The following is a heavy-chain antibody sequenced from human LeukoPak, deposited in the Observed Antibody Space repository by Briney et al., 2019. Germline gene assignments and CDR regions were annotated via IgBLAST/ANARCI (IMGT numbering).Heavy chain of an antibody. CDR2: ISGSGGST. V-gene: IGHV3-23*01. D-gene: IGHD2-15*01. CDR1: GFIFSSSA. J-gene: IGHJ5*02. CDR3: AKAEYCSGGSCYEVLPNWFDP. Sequence: GGSLRLSCAVSGFIFSSSAMSWVRQAPGKGLEWVSAISGSGGSTYYADSVKGRFTISRDNSKNTLYLQMNSLRAEDTAVYYCAKAEYCSGGSCYEVLPNWFDPWGQGTLVTVSS.